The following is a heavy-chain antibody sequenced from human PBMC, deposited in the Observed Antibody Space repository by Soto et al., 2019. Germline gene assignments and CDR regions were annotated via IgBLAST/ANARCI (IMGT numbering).Heavy chain of an antibody. D-gene: IGHD1-26*01. V-gene: IGHV3-74*01. CDR1: GFTLETYL. CDR2: INSDGSTT. Sequence: EVPLVESGGGLVQPGGSLRLSCAVSGFTLETYLMHCVRQAPGKGLTWVPRINSDGSTTDYADAVEGAFTISRDNAKNTLYLQMTSLTAEDTAIYYCARAMTSVGATTRWYYWGHGTLVTVSS. CDR3: ARAMTSVGATTRWYY. J-gene: IGHJ4*01.